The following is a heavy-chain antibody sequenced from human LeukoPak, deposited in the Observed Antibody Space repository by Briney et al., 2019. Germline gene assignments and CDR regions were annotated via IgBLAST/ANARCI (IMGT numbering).Heavy chain of an antibody. Sequence: GGSLRLSCAASGFTFSSYAMHWVRQAPGKGLEWVAVISYDGSNKYYADSVKGRLTISRDNSKNTLYLQMNSLRAEDTAVYYCARETTGEMATYYFDYWGQGTLVTVSS. V-gene: IGHV3-30*04. CDR3: ARETTGEMATYYFDY. D-gene: IGHD5-24*01. J-gene: IGHJ4*02. CDR2: ISYDGSNK. CDR1: GFTFSSYA.